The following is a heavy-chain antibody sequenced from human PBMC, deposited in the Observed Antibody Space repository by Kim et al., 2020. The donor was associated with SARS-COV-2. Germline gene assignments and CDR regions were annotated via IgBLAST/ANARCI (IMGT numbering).Heavy chain of an antibody. CDR1: GFTFSNAW. D-gene: IGHD1-26*01. V-gene: IGHV3-15*01. Sequence: GGSLRLSCAASGFTFSNAWMSWVRQAPGKGLEWVGCIKSKTDDGTTNYAAPVKGRLTISRDDSKNTLYQQMNSLKTEDTAVYYCTTYPRARAPGSWGQGTLVTVSS. CDR3: TTYPRARAPGS. J-gene: IGHJ4*02. CDR2: IKSKTDDGTT.